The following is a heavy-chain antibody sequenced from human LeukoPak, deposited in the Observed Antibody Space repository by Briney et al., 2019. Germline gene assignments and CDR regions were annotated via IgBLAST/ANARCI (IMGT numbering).Heavy chain of an antibody. CDR3: APINVLTGYASDI. J-gene: IGHJ3*02. CDR2: ITGRGDTT. CDR1: GFTFSSYA. Sequence: PGGSLRLSCAASGFTFSSYAMSWVRQAPGKGLEWVSVITGRGDTTYYADSVKGRFTISRDNSKNTLFFQMNSLRAEDTAVYYRAPINVLTGYASDIWGQGTMVTVSS. D-gene: IGHD3-9*01. V-gene: IGHV3-23*01.